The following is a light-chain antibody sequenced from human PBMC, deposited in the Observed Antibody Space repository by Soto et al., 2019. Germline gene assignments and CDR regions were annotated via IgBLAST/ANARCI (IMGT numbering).Light chain of an antibody. J-gene: IGLJ2*01. CDR2: DVS. V-gene: IGLV2-14*01. Sequence: QSALTQPASVSGSPGQSITISCTGTSSDVGGYNYVSWYQQHPGKAHKLMIYDVSNRPSGVSNRFSGSKSGNTASLTISGLQAEYEGDYYCSSYTSSSTVVFGGGTKLTVL. CDR1: SSDVGGYNY. CDR3: SSYTSSSTVV.